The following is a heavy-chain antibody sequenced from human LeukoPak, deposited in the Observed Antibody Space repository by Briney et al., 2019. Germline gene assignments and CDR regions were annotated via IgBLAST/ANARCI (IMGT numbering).Heavy chain of an antibody. CDR2: ISSSGSTI. CDR3: ARDGQTGWDYYDSSGQYGNDY. D-gene: IGHD3-22*01. CDR1: GFTFSDYY. J-gene: IGHJ4*02. V-gene: IGHV3-11*01. Sequence: GGSLRLSCAASGFTFSDYYMSWIRQAPGKGLEWVSYISSSGSTIYYADSVKGRFTISRDNAKNSLYLQMNSLRAEDTAVYYCARDGQTGWDYYDSSGQYGNDYWGRGTLVTVSS.